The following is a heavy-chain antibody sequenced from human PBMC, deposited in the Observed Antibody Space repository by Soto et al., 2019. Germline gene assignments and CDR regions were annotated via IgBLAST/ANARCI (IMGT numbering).Heavy chain of an antibody. CDR2: IHYSGTT. V-gene: IGHV4-59*08. CDR1: GGSTTNYY. D-gene: IGHD5-12*01. J-gene: IGHJ3*02. Sequence: QVQLQESGPGLVKPSETLSLTCTVSGGSTTNYYWSWIRQPPGKGLEWMGYIHYSGTTNYNPSLKSRLTISVDTSKNQFSLKVTSLTAADTAVYYCARLSRNGYNWGDVFDIWGQGTMVTVSS. CDR3: ARLSRNGYNWGDVFDI.